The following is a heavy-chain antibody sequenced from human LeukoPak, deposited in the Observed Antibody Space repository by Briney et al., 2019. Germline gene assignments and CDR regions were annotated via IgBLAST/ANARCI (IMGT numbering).Heavy chain of an antibody. D-gene: IGHD3-10*01. CDR3: ARVGRIDYYGSGSYYGGVDY. Sequence: QPGGSLRLSCAASGFTFSSYEMNWVRQAPGKGLEWVSYISSSGSTIYYADSVKGRFTISRDNAENSLYLQMNSLRAEDTAVYYCARVGRIDYYGSGSYYGGVDYWGQGTLVTVSS. CDR1: GFTFSSYE. V-gene: IGHV3-48*03. CDR2: ISSSGSTI. J-gene: IGHJ4*02.